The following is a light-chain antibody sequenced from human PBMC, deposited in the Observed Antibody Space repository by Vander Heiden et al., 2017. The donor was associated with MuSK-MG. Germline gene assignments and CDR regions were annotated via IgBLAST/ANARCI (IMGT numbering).Light chain of an antibody. CDR2: DVS. Sequence: QSALTQPASVSGSPGQSITISCTGTSSDVGGYNYVSWYQQHPGKAPKLWMYDVSNRPSGVSNRFSGSKSGTTASLTISGLQAEDESYYYCSSYTSRSRVFGTGTKLTVL. V-gene: IGLV2-14*01. CDR3: SSYTSRSRV. J-gene: IGLJ1*01. CDR1: SSDVGGYNY.